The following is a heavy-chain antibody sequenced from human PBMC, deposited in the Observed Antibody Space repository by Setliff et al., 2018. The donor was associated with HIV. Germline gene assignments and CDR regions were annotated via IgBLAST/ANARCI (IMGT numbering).Heavy chain of an antibody. CDR3: ARHDTEYSSYPIDY. J-gene: IGHJ4*02. CDR2: IYYSGSTYYYGGST. CDR1: GDSISSSIYY. D-gene: IGHD6-6*01. Sequence: SETLSLTCTVSGDSISSSIYYWGWIRQPPGKGLEWIGFIYYSGSTYYYGGSTYYNPSLKSRVTISVDTSKNQFSLKLSSVTAADTAVYYCARHDTEYSSYPIDYWGQGNLVTVSS. V-gene: IGHV4-39*01.